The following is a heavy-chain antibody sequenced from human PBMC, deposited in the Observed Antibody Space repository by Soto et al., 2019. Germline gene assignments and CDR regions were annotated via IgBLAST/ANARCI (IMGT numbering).Heavy chain of an antibody. CDR2: IIPIFGTA. J-gene: IGHJ4*02. Sequence: VEGSRQGSGGTLRSYSINWVRQGPGQGLEWMGGIIPIFGTANYAQKFQGRVTITADESTSTAYMELSSLRPEDTAVYYCAADVGGYIYGLARHWGPGTLVTVSS. D-gene: IGHD4-17*01. CDR3: AADVGGYIYGLARH. V-gene: IGHV1-69*01. CDR1: GGTLRSYS.